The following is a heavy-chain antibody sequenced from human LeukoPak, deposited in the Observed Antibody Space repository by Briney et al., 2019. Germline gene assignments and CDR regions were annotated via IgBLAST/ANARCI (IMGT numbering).Heavy chain of an antibody. D-gene: IGHD6-6*01. J-gene: IGHJ5*02. Sequence: ASVNVSCKASGYTFTVYYMHWVRQAPGQGLEWMGWINPNSGGTNYAQKFQGRVTMTRDTSISTAYMELSRLRSDDTAVYYCARENVYSSSSGSNWFDPWGQGTLVTVSS. V-gene: IGHV1-2*02. CDR1: GYTFTVYY. CDR3: ARENVYSSSSGSNWFDP. CDR2: INPNSGGT.